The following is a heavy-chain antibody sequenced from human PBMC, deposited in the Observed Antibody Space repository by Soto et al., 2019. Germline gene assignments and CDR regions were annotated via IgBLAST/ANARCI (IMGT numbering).Heavy chain of an antibody. Sequence: SETLSLTCTVSGGSISSGGYYWSWIRQHPGKGLEWIGYIYYSGSTYYNPSLKSRVTISVDTSKNQFSLKLSSVTAADTAVYYFALEVRSLRGWRQLVRDAFDIWGQGTMVTVSS. J-gene: IGHJ3*02. D-gene: IGHD6-13*01. V-gene: IGHV4-31*03. CDR3: ALEVRSLRGWRQLVRDAFDI. CDR1: GGSISSGGYY. CDR2: IYYSGST.